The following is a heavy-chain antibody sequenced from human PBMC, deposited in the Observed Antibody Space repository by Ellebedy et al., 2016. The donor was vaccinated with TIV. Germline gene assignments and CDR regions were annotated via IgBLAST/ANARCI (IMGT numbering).Heavy chain of an antibody. Sequence: GSLRLXXTVSGGSISSSSYYWSWIRQPPGKGLEWIGSIYYSGSTNYNPSLKSRVTISVDTSKNQFSLKLSSVTAADTAVFYCARDIDKWGQGTLVTVSS. CDR1: GGSISSSSYY. CDR2: IYYSGST. J-gene: IGHJ4*02. CDR3: ARDIDK. V-gene: IGHV4-39*07. D-gene: IGHD1-26*01.